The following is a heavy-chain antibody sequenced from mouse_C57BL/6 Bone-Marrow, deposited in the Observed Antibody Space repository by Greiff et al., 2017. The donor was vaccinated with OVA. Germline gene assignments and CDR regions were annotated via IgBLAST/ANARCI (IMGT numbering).Heavy chain of an antibody. D-gene: IGHD2-12*01. V-gene: IGHV5-17*01. J-gene: IGHJ3*01. CDR2: ISSGSSTI. Sequence: EVQVVESGGGLVKPGGSLKLSCAASGFTFSDYGMHWVRQAPEKGLEWVAYISSGSSTIYYADTVKGRFTISRDNAKNTLFLQMTSLRSEDTAMYYCARYSPTGAWFAYWGQGTLVTVSA. CDR3: ARYSPTGAWFAY. CDR1: GFTFSDYG.